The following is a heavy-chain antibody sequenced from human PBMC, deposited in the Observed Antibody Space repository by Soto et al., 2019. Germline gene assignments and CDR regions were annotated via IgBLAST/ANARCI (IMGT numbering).Heavy chain of an antibody. Sequence: PGGSLRLSCAASGFTFDDYAMHWVRQAPGKGLEWVSGISWNSGSIGYADSVKGRFTISRDNAKNSLYLQMNSLRAEDTALYYCAKDKGDFWSGFSPRKYYYYYYGMDVWGQGTTVTVSS. D-gene: IGHD3-3*01. CDR3: AKDKGDFWSGFSPRKYYYYYYGMDV. V-gene: IGHV3-9*01. CDR1: GFTFDDYA. CDR2: ISWNSGSI. J-gene: IGHJ6*02.